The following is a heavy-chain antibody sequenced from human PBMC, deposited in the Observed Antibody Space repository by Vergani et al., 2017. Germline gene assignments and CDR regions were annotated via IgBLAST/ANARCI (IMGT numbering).Heavy chain of an antibody. CDR2: INHSGST. CDR1: GGSFSGYY. Sequence: QVQLQESGPGLLKPSETLSLTCAVYGGSFSGYYWSWIRQPPGKGLEWIGEINHSGSTNYNPSLKSRVTISVDTSKNQFSLKLSSVTAADTAVYYCARGASYKGVIRSSGWWDYNWFDPWGQGTLVTVSS. V-gene: IGHV4-34*01. D-gene: IGHD6-19*01. J-gene: IGHJ5*02. CDR3: ARGASYKGVIRSSGWWDYNWFDP.